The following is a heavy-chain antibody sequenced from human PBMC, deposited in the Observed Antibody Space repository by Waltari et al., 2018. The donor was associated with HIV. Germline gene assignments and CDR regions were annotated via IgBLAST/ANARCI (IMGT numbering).Heavy chain of an antibody. CDR3: AKPQGGWELLGDFDM. V-gene: IGHV3-23*04. D-gene: IGHD1-26*01. Sequence: VQLVESGGGLVQSGGSLRVSCGASGFRFRNYATHWVRQGPGKGLECVSVISGNGGTTSYADSLKGRFTISRDNSKNTLYLQMNSLRADETAVYYCAKPQGGWELLGDFDMWGQGTMVAVSS. CDR2: ISGNGGTT. J-gene: IGHJ3*02. CDR1: GFRFRNYA.